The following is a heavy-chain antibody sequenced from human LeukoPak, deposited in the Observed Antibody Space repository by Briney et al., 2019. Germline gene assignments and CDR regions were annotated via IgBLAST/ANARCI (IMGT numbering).Heavy chain of an antibody. CDR3: ARGFYGGYYYYYYMDV. CDR1: GYSFTSYW. Sequence: GESLKISCKGSGYSFTSYWIGWVRQMPGKGLERMGIIYPGDSDTRYSPSFEGQVTISADRSISTAYLQWSSLKASDTAMYYCARGFYGGYYYYYYMDVWGKGTTVTVSS. CDR2: IYPGDSDT. J-gene: IGHJ6*03. D-gene: IGHD4/OR15-4a*01. V-gene: IGHV5-51*01.